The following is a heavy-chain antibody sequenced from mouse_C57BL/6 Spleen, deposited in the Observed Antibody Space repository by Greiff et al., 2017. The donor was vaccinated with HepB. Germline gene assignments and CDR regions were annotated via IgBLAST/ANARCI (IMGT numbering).Heavy chain of an antibody. CDR2: INPSTGGT. V-gene: IGHV1-42*01. D-gene: IGHD2-3*01. CDR1: GYSFTGYY. CDR3: ARGGDDGQFAY. Sequence: DVQLQESGPELVKPGASVKISCKASGYSFTGYYMNWVKQSPEKSLEWIGEINPSTGGTTYNQKFKAKATLTVDKSSSTAYMQLKSLTSEDSAVYYCARGGDDGQFAYWGQGTLVTVSA. J-gene: IGHJ3*01.